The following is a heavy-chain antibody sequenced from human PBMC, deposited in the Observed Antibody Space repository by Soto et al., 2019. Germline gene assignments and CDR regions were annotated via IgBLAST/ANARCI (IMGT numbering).Heavy chain of an antibody. V-gene: IGHV3-15*01. CDR1: GFTFSNAW. CDR3: PTSSDRGSYWTPYPDDAFDI. CDR2: IKSKTDGGTT. Sequence: EVQLVESGGGLVKPGGSLRLSCAASGFTFSNAWMSWVRQAPGKGLEWVGRIKSKTDGGTTDYAAPVKGRFTISRDDSKNTRNLKMTGLKTEAPALYYCPTSSDRGSYWTPYPDDAFDIWGKGQWSPSLQ. J-gene: IGHJ3*02. D-gene: IGHD1-26*01.